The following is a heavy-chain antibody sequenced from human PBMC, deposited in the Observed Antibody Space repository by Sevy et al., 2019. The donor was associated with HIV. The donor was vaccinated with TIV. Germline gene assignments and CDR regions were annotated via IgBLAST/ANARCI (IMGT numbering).Heavy chain of an antibody. CDR1: GFTFSSYN. D-gene: IGHD2-15*01. CDR3: ARVVAYCTGGTCFPGYDYGMDV. V-gene: IGHV3-21*01. CDR2: ISSSSSSI. Sequence: GGSLRLSCAASGFTFSSYNMNWVRQAPGKGLEWVSSISSSSSSIYYADSVRGRFTISRDNAKNSLYLQMNSLRAEDTALYYCARVVAYCTGGTCFPGYDYGMDVWGQGTTVTVSS. J-gene: IGHJ6*02.